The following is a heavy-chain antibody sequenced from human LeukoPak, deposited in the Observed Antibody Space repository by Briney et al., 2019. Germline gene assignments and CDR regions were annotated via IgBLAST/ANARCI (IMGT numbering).Heavy chain of an antibody. CDR3: ASVDYVWGSFY. J-gene: IGHJ4*02. V-gene: IGHV4-59*01. D-gene: IGHD3-16*01. CDR1: VGSISSYY. CDR2: IYYSGST. Sequence: PSETLSLTCTVSVGSISSYYWSWIRQPPGKGLEWIGYIYYSGSTNYNPSLKSRVTISVDTSKNQFSLKLSSVTAADTAVYYCASVDYVWGSFYWGQGTLVTVSS.